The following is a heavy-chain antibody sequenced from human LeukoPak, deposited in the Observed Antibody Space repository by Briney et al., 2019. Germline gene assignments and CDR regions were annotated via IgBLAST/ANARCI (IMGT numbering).Heavy chain of an antibody. J-gene: IGHJ3*02. D-gene: IGHD3-22*01. Sequence: PGGSLRLSCAASGFTFSSYEMNWVRQAPGKGLEWVSYISSSGSTIYYADSVKGRFTISRDNSKNMLYLQMNSLRADDTGVYYCARCDYDRSGPRSLGAYNIWGQGTMVTVSS. V-gene: IGHV3-48*03. CDR1: GFTFSSYE. CDR3: ARCDYDRSGPRSLGAYNI. CDR2: ISSSGSTI.